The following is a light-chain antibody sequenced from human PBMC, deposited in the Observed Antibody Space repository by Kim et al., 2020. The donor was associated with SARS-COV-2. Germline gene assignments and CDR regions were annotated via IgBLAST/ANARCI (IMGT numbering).Light chain of an antibody. V-gene: IGKV1-5*03. CDR1: QNIHIL. Sequence: ASVGDRVTISCRASQNIHILLAWFQQKPGKAPRVLMYKASTLESGVPSRFSGSGSGTEFTLTINSLQPDDSATYYCQQYDVHPETFGQGTKVDIK. J-gene: IGKJ1*01. CDR2: KAS. CDR3: QQYDVHPET.